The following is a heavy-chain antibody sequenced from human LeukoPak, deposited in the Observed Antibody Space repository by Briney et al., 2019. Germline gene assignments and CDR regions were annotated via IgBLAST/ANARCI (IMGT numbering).Heavy chain of an antibody. J-gene: IGHJ4*02. CDR2: IYHSGST. Sequence: TLSLTCAVSGGSISSGGYSWSWIRQPPGKGLEWIGYIYHSGSTYYNPSLKSRVTTSVDRSKNQFSLKLSSVTAADTAVYYCARRTTTLDYWGQGTLVTVSS. CDR3: ARRTTTLDY. D-gene: IGHD4-17*01. V-gene: IGHV4-30-2*01. CDR1: GGSISSGGYS.